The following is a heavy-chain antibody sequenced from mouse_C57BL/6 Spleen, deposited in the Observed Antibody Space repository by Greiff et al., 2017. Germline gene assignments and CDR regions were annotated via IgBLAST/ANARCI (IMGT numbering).Heavy chain of an antibody. J-gene: IGHJ1*03. V-gene: IGHV1-15*01. Sequence: VQLQQSGAELVRPGASVTLSCKASGYTFTDYEMHWVKQTPVHGLEWIGALDPETGGTASNQKFKGKATLNADKSSSTAYMQLSSLTSEDSAVYFCARGRGHFDVWGTGTTVTVSS. CDR2: LDPETGGT. CDR1: GYTFTDYE. CDR3: ARGRGHFDV.